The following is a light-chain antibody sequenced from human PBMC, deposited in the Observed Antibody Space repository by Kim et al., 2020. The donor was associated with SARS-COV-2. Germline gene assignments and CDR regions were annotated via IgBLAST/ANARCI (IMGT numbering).Light chain of an antibody. CDR3: QQYGSSSYT. CDR1: QSVSSIY. J-gene: IGKJ2*01. CDR2: GAS. Sequence: LSPGERATLSCRASQSVSSIYIAWYQQKPGQAPRLLIYGASSRATGIPDRFSGSGSGTDFTLTISRLEPEDFAVYYCQQYGSSSYTFGQGTKLEI. V-gene: IGKV3-20*01.